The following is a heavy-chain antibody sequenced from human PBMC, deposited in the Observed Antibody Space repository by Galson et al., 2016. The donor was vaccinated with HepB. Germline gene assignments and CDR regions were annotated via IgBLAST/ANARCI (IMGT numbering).Heavy chain of an antibody. CDR3: ARDWGRGYCTSTSCHESLFDI. V-gene: IGHV3-66*01. CDR2: IYTGGDT. J-gene: IGHJ3*02. D-gene: IGHD2-2*01. CDR1: GITVSSNF. Sequence: SLRLSCAGSGITVSSNFMSWVRQAPGKGLEWVSVIYTGGDTYNADSVKDRFIVSRDNSRNTLYLQMNSLRAEDTAEYYCARDWGRGYCTSTSCHESLFDIWGQGTMVAVYS.